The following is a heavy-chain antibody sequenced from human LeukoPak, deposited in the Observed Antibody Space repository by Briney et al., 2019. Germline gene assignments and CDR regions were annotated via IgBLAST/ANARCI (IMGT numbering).Heavy chain of an antibody. CDR2: ICLGDSDA. CDR3: ARRYYTSTSCFHLDY. CDR1: GNIISYYC. D-gene: IGHD2-2*01. Sequence: GESLKISCKASGNIISYYCIALGPQIPGEGLEWRGIICLGDSDARYSQSFQGQVTISADKSISTAYLPWSSLKASDTDMYYCARRYYTSTSCFHLDYWGQGTLVTASS. V-gene: IGHV5-51*01. J-gene: IGHJ4*02.